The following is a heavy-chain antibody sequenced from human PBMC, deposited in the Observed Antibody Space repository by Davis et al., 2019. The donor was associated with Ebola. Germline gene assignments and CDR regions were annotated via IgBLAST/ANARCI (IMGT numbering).Heavy chain of an antibody. J-gene: IGHJ4*02. CDR2: IIPIFGTA. D-gene: IGHD3-16*01. V-gene: IGHV1-69*13. CDR1: GGTFSSYA. Sequence: SVKVSCKASGGTFSSYAISWVRQAPGQGLEWMGGIIPIFGTANYAQKFQGRVTITADESTSTAYMELSSLRSEDTAVYYCARWSRVAGGFPSTSSDYWGQGTLVTVSS. CDR3: ARWSRVAGGFPSTSSDY.